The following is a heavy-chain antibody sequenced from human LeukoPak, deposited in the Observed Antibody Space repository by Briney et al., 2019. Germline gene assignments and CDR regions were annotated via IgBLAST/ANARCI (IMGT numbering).Heavy chain of an antibody. D-gene: IGHD1-1*01. J-gene: IGHJ4*02. CDR1: AGSFSGYY. CDR3: ARAGGATGTPIDY. Sequence: SETLSLNCSVYAGSFSGYYWSWLRQRPGKGLEWIGEINHSGSTNYNPSLKSRVTISVDTSKNQFSLKLSSVTAANTAVYYCARAGGATGTPIDYWGERTLVTVSS. CDR2: INHSGST. V-gene: IGHV4-34*01.